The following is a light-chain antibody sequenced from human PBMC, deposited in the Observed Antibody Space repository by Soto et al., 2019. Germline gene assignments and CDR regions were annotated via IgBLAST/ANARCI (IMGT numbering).Light chain of an antibody. CDR2: GAS. Sequence: EIVLTQSPGTLSLSPGERATLSCRASQAINNNVAWYQLKDGQVPRLLIYGASTRAADVPARFSGGGSGTEFTLTISSLQSEDFAEYHCQQYNNWPQTFGQGTKVDNK. CDR3: QQYNNWPQT. CDR1: QAINNN. J-gene: IGKJ1*01. V-gene: IGKV3-15*01.